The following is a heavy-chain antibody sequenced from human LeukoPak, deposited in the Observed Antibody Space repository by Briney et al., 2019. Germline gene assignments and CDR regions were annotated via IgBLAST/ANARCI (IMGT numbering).Heavy chain of an antibody. V-gene: IGHV4-59*01. CDR1: GGSISSYY. CDR3: AREYGGSSWFDH. D-gene: IGHD6-13*01. CDR2: IYYSGST. Sequence: PSETLSLTCTVAGGSISSYYWSWIRQPPGKGLEWIGYIYYSGSTNYNPSLKSRVTISVDTSKNQFSLKLSSVTAADTAVYYCAREYGGSSWFDHWGQGTLVTVSS. J-gene: IGHJ5*02.